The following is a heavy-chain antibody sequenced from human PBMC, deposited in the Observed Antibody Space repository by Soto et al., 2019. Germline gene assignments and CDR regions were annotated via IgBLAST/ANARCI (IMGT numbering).Heavy chain of an antibody. CDR2: INHSGST. V-gene: IGHV4-34*01. J-gene: IGHJ4*02. CDR3: VAAGGLVYNFDY. D-gene: IGHD6-6*01. CDR1: GGSFSGYY. Sequence: QVQLQQWGAGLLKPSETLSLTCAVYGGSFSGYYWSWIRQPPGKGLEWIGEINHSGSTNYNPSLKSRVTISVDTSKNQFSLKLSSVTAADTAVYYCVAAGGLVYNFDYWGQGTLVTVSS.